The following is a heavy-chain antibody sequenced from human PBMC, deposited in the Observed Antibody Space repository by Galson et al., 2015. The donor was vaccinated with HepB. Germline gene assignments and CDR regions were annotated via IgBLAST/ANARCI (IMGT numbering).Heavy chain of an antibody. V-gene: IGHV1-18*01. J-gene: IGHJ4*02. CDR3: TRGYGSNWYYFDY. CDR2: ISAYNGNT. D-gene: IGHD6-13*01. CDR1: GYIFLSYG. Sequence: SVKVSCKASGYIFLSYGITWARQAPGQGLQWMGWISAYNGNTDYAQKLQGRVTMTTDTSTSTAYMELRRLRSDDTAVYYCTRGYGSNWYYFDYWGQGTLVTVSS.